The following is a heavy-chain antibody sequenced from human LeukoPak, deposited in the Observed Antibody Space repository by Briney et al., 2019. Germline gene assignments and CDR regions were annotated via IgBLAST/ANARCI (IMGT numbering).Heavy chain of an antibody. CDR3: ARRYSSSWYVFYYYYMDV. J-gene: IGHJ6*03. CDR2: INHSGST. D-gene: IGHD6-13*01. CDR1: GGSFSGYY. V-gene: IGHV4-34*01. Sequence: SETLSLTCAVYGGSFSGYYWSWIRQPPGKGLEWIGEINHSGSTNYNPSLKSRVTISVDTSKNQFSLKLSSVTAADTAVYYCARRYSSSWYVFYYYYMDVWGKGTTVTISS.